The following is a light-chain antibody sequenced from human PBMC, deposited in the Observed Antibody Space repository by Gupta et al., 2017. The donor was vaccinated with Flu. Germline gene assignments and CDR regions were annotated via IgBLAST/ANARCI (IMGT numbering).Light chain of an antibody. J-gene: IGKJ1*01. Sequence: DIVMTQSPVSLAVSLGERATINCKSSQSVLYSSNKKNYIAWYQQKPGQPPKLLIYWASTRESGVTDRFVGSGSGTDFTLTINRLQAEDVAVYFCQRYSITPRTFGQGTKVEIK. CDR2: WAS. V-gene: IGKV4-1*01. CDR3: QRYSITPRT. CDR1: QSVLYSSNKKNY.